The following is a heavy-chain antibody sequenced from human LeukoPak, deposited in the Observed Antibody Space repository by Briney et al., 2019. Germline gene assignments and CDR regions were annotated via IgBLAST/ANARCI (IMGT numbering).Heavy chain of an antibody. CDR2: IYNRDNT. J-gene: IGHJ4*02. Sequence: SETLSLTCTVSRASISGYYWSWIGQSDGKGLEWIGRIYNRDNTNYDPSLKSRVTMSIDTSKNQFSLNLNSMTAADTAVYYCARGPRGADSYSVDYWGQGTLATVSS. CDR1: RASISGYY. V-gene: IGHV4-4*07. D-gene: IGHD2-21*02. CDR3: ARGPRGADSYSVDY.